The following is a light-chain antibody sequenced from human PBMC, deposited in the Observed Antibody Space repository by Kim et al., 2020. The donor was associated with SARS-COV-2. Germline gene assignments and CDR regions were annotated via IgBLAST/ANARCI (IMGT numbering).Light chain of an antibody. CDR3: NSRDSSGDHVV. Sequence: LGQTVKRTCQGDSLRNYYATWYQQRPGQAPVLVLYGKYNRPSGIPDRFSGSASGNTASLTITGAQAEDEADYYSNSRDSSGDHVVFGGGTKLTVL. CDR2: GKY. CDR1: SLRNYY. J-gene: IGLJ3*02. V-gene: IGLV3-19*01.